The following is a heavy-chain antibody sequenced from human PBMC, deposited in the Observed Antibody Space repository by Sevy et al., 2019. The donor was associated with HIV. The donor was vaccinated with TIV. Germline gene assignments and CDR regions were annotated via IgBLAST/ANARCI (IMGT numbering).Heavy chain of an antibody. Sequence: GGSLRLSCAASGFTFSSYAMHWVRQAPGKGLEWVAVISYDGSNKYYADSVKGRFTISRDNSKNTLYLQMNSLRAEDTAVYYCAREPNSYGYYYYYGMDVWGQWTTVTVSS. CDR3: AREPNSYGYYYYYGMDV. CDR2: ISYDGSNK. J-gene: IGHJ6*02. D-gene: IGHD5-18*01. V-gene: IGHV3-30*04. CDR1: GFTFSSYA.